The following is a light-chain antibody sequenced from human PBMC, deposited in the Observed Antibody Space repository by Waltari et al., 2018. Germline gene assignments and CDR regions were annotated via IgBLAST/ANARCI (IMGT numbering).Light chain of an antibody. J-gene: IGLJ3*02. Sequence: QSALTQPAAVSGSPGQSVTISCIGASSDIGRYDIVSRYQQHPGNAPKLVISDVSKRPSGVSDRFSGSKSGDTASLTISGLQFEDEADYYCCSYAGNYVWVFGGGTRLTVL. CDR1: SSDIGRYDI. CDR2: DVS. CDR3: CSYAGNYVWV. V-gene: IGLV2-23*02.